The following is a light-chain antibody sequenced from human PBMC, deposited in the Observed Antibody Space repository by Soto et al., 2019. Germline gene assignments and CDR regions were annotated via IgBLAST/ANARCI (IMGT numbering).Light chain of an antibody. V-gene: IGKV1-9*01. CDR3: QQLNTFPVT. CDR2: ASS. Sequence: DIPLTQSPSFLSASVGDRVTITCRASQGISSYLAWYQQTPGKAPKLLIYASSTLQSGVPSRSSGSGSGTEFTLTISSLQPEDFATYYCQQLNTFPVTFVQGTRLDI. J-gene: IGKJ5*01. CDR1: QGISSY.